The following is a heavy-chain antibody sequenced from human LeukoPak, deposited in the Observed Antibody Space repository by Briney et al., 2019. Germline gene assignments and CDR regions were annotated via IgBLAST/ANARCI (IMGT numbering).Heavy chain of an antibody. CDR3: ARDQGQLWHRPLDY. CDR1: GFTFSSYA. CDR2: ISYDGSNK. D-gene: IGHD5-18*01. V-gene: IGHV3-30-3*01. Sequence: GGSLRLSCAASGFTFSSYAMHWVRQAPGKGLEGVAVISYDGSNKYYADSVKGRFTISRDNFKNTLYLQMNSLRAEDTAVYYCARDQGQLWHRPLDYWGQGTLVTVSS. J-gene: IGHJ4*02.